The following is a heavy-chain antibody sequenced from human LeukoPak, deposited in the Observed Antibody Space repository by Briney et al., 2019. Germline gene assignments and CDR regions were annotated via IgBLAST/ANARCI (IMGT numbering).Heavy chain of an antibody. J-gene: IGHJ4*02. D-gene: IGHD6-13*01. CDR3: ARGKSAATPIDY. CDR1: GFTFSRYT. Sequence: GGSLRLSCGASGFTFSRYTMNWVRQAPGKGLEWVSSISSSSLFKYYVDSMKGRFTISRDNAKNSLFLQMDSLRVDDTAIYYCARGKSAATPIDYWSQGTLVTVSS. V-gene: IGHV3-21*01. CDR2: ISSSSLFK.